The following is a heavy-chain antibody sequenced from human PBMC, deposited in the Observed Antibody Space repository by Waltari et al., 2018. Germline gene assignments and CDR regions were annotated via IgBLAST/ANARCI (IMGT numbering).Heavy chain of an antibody. CDR1: RLSLSSSW. CDR3: TRARYCSTTTCQVDWFDT. CDR2: MNGDGVST. J-gene: IGHJ5*02. V-gene: IGHV3-74*01. D-gene: IGHD2-2*01. Sequence: EGQLLESGGGLLQPGGSLRLPCAASRLSLSSSWLHWVRQATGKELVWVSRMNGDGVSTSYADSVKGRFTISRDNANKTLYLQMNSLRADDTAVYYCTRARYCSTTTCQVDWFDTWGQGTLVTVSS.